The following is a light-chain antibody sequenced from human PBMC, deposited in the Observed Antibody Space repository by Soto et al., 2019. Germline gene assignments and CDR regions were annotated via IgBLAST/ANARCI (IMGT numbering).Light chain of an antibody. J-gene: IGLJ1*01. CDR1: SSDVGAYNY. CDR3: SSYRSSTTFV. Sequence: QSVLTQPASVSGSPGQSITISCTGTSSDVGAYNYVSWYQQYPGRAPKVIIFEVRKRPSGVSTRFSGSKSGDTASLTISGLQAEDEADYYGSSYRSSTTFVFGTGTKVTVL. CDR2: EVR. V-gene: IGLV2-14*01.